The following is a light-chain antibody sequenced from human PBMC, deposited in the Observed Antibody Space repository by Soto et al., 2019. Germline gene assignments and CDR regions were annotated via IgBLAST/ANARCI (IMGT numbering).Light chain of an antibody. V-gene: IGLV2-14*01. CDR2: EVT. CDR3: SSYTNINTRACV. J-gene: IGLJ1*01. Sequence: QSALTQPPSASGTPGQRVTFSCSGSSSNIGGNTVSWFQHLPRTAPKLIIYEVTDRPSGVSNRFSGSKSGNTASLTISGLQAEDEAEYYCSSYTNINTRACVFGTGTKVTVL. CDR1: SSNIGGNT.